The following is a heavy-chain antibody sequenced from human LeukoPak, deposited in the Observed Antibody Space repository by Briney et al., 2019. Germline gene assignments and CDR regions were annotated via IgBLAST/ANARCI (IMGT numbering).Heavy chain of an antibody. Sequence: TGGSLRLSCAASGFTFSSYGMHWVRQAPGKGLEWVAVISYDGSNKYYADSVKGRFTISRDNSKNTLYPQMSSLRAEDTAVYYCARDTRSSSWYYYYGMDVWGQGTTVTVSS. D-gene: IGHD6-13*01. CDR2: ISYDGSNK. V-gene: IGHV3-30*03. CDR1: GFTFSSYG. J-gene: IGHJ6*02. CDR3: ARDTRSSSWYYYYGMDV.